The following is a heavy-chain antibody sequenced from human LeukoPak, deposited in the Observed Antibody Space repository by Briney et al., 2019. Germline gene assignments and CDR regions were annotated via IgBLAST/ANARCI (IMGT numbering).Heavy chain of an antibody. V-gene: IGHV3-11*01. Sequence: GGSLRLSCAAPGFTFSDYYLSWIRQAPGEGLEWVSYISSSGDTIYYADSVKGRFTISRDNAKNSLYLQMNSLRAEDTAVYYCAKGRGDGYSYPLLFDYWGQGTLVTVSS. J-gene: IGHJ4*02. CDR2: ISSSGDTI. D-gene: IGHD5-24*01. CDR3: AKGRGDGYSYPLLFDY. CDR1: GFTFSDYY.